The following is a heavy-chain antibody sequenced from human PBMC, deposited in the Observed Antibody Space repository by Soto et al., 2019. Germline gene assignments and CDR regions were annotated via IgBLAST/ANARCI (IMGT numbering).Heavy chain of an antibody. D-gene: IGHD3-10*01. Sequence: GGHQRHSYTASEVTFISTYMSWVRQAPGKGLEWVSIIFSSGESFYADSVKGRFTISRDSSDNTVYLQMNSLKAEDTAVYYCARGGIGMVRTFDHWGQGTLVTVSS. CDR1: EVTFISTY. J-gene: IGHJ4*02. CDR3: ARGGIGMVRTFDH. CDR2: IFSSGES. V-gene: IGHV3-53*01.